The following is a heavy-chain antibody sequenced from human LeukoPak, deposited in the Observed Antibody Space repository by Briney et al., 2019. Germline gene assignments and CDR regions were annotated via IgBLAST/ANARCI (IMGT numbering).Heavy chain of an antibody. J-gene: IGHJ4*02. CDR2: IYTSGST. Sequence: PSETLSLTCTVSGGSISSGSYYWSWIRQPAGKGLEWIGRIYTSGSTNYNPSLKSRVTISVDTSKNQFSLKLSSVTAADTAVYYCARGSGYAWQDHWGQGTLVTVSS. CDR3: ARGSGYAWQDH. CDR1: GGSISSGSYY. D-gene: IGHD5-12*01. V-gene: IGHV4-61*02.